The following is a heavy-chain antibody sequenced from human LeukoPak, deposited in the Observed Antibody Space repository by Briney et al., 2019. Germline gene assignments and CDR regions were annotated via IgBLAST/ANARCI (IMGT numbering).Heavy chain of an antibody. V-gene: IGHV4-59*01. Sequence: PSETLSLTCTVSGGSISSYYWSWIRHPPGKGLERIGYIYYSGSTNYNPSLKSRVTISVDTSKNQFSLKLSPVTAADTAVYYCARGVWFGNLWGQGTLVTVSS. CDR2: IYYSGST. J-gene: IGHJ4*02. D-gene: IGHD3-10*01. CDR3: ARGVWFGNL. CDR1: GGSISSYY.